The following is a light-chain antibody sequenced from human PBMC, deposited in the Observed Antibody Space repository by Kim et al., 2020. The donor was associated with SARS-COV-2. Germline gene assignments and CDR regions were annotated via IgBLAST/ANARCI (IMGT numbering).Light chain of an antibody. CDR1: KLRDRY. CDR3: QAWDSSTFYV. CDR2: DDT. V-gene: IGLV3-1*01. J-gene: IGLJ1*01. Sequence: SYELTQPPSVSVSPGQTASITCSGDKLRDRYTSWYQQKPGQSPVLVIYDDTKRPSGIPERFSGSNSGNTATLTISGTQAMDEADYYCQAWDSSTFYVFGTGTQLTVL.